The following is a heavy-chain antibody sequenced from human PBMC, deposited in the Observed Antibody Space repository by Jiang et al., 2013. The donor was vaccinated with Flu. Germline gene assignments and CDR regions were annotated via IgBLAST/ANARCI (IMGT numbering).Heavy chain of an antibody. V-gene: IGHV1-69*01. CDR1: GGTFSSYA. J-gene: IGHJ6*02. D-gene: IGHD3-9*01. CDR2: IIPIFGTA. CDR3: ARVGGYFDWLLNTNYYYYGMDV. Sequence: SGAEVKKPGSSVKVSCRASGGTFSSYAISWVRQAPGQGLEWMGGIIPIFGTANYAQKFQGRVTITADESTSTAYMELSSLRSEDTAVYYCARVGGYFDWLLNTNYYYYGMDVWGQGTTVTVSS.